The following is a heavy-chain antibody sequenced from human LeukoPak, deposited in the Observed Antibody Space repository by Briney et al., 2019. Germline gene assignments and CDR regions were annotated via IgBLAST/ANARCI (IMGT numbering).Heavy chain of an antibody. CDR2: IIPIFGTA. CDR1: GGTFSSYA. D-gene: IGHD3-3*01. V-gene: IGHV1-69*13. J-gene: IGHJ2*01. Sequence: ASVKVSCKASGGTFSSYAISWVQQAPGQGLEWMGGIIPIFGTANYAQKFQGRVTITADESTSTAYMELSSLRSEDTAVYYCARGSDFWSGYRSYWYFDLWGRGTLVTVSS. CDR3: ARGSDFWSGYRSYWYFDL.